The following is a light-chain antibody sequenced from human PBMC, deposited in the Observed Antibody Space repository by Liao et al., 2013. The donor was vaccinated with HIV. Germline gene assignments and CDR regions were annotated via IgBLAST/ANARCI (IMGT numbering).Light chain of an antibody. CDR3: QAWDSSTWV. V-gene: IGLV3-21*01. J-gene: IGLJ3*02. CDR1: IGSQS. CDR2: YDT. Sequence: SYELTQPPSVSVAPGQTARITCGGNIGSQSVHWYQRRPGQAPILIIFYDTERPSGIPERFSGSNSGNTATLTISGTQAMDEADYYCQAWDSSTWVFGGGTKLTVL.